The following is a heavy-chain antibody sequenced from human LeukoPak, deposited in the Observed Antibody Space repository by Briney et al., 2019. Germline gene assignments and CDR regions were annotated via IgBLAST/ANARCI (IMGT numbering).Heavy chain of an antibody. D-gene: IGHD1-7*01. V-gene: IGHV3-7*01. Sequence: PGGSLRLSCAASGFTFSSYAMSWVRQAPGKGLEWVANIKQDGSEKYYVDSVKGRFTISRDSAKNSLYLQMNSLRAEDTAVYYCARDAGTGDYWGQGTLVTVSS. CDR2: IKQDGSEK. CDR3: ARDAGTGDY. CDR1: GFTFSSYA. J-gene: IGHJ4*02.